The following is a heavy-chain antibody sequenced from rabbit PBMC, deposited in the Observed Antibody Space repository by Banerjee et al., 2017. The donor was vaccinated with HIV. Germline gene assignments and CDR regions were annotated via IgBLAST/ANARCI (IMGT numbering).Heavy chain of an antibody. CDR1: GFSFSTSYY. Sequence: QSLEESGGDLVKPGASLTFTCTASGFSFSTSYYMCWVRQAPGKGLEWIACIDAGSGINTYYATWAKGRFTISKTSSTTVTLQMTSLTAADTATYFCARDLAGVIGWNFNLWGQGTLVTVS. V-gene: IGHV1S40*01. CDR2: IDAGSGINT. J-gene: IGHJ4*01. D-gene: IGHD4-1*01. CDR3: ARDLAGVIGWNFNL.